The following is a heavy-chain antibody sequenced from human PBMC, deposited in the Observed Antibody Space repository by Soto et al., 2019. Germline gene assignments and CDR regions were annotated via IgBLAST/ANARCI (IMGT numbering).Heavy chain of an antibody. J-gene: IGHJ4*02. D-gene: IGHD3-3*01. CDR2: IIPIFGTA. CDR1: GGTFSSYA. CDR3: ASDFGSDLSVPGAVFDY. Sequence: SVKVSCKASGGTFSSYAISWVRQAPGQGLGWMGGIIPIFGTANYAQKFQGRVTITADESTSTAYMELSSLRSEDTAVYYCASDFGSDLSVPGAVFDYWGQGTLVTVSS. V-gene: IGHV1-69*13.